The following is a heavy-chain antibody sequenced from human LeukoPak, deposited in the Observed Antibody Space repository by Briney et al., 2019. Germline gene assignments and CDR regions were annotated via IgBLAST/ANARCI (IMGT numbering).Heavy chain of an antibody. D-gene: IGHD6-13*01. V-gene: IGHV3-30*18. CDR3: AKEFPGIAAAGFDY. CDR1: GFTFSGYG. J-gene: IGHJ4*02. CDR2: ISYDGSNK. Sequence: HPGGSLRLSCAASGFTFSGYGMHWVRQAPGKGLEWVAVISYDGSNKYYADSVKGRFTISRDNSKNTLYLQMNSLRAEDTAVYYCAKEFPGIAAAGFDYWGQGTLVTVSS.